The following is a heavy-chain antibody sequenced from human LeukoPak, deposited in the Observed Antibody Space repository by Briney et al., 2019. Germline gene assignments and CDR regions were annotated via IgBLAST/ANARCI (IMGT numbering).Heavy chain of an antibody. V-gene: IGHV4-38-2*02. CDR1: GGSISSYY. D-gene: IGHD1-1*01. Sequence: SETLSLTCTVSGGSISSYYWSWIRQPPGKGLEWIGSIDHSGSTYYNASLKSRVTISIDTSKNHFSLKLNSVTAADTAVFYCARGGLWIYYFDYWGQGTLVTVSS. CDR2: IDHSGST. J-gene: IGHJ4*02. CDR3: ARGGLWIYYFDY.